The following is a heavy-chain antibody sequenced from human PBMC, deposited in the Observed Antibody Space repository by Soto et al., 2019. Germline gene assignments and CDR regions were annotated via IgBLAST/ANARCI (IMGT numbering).Heavy chain of an antibody. Sequence: ASVKVSCKASGGTFSSYAISWVRQAPGQGLEWMGGIIPIFGTANYAQKFQGRVTITADESTSTAYMELSSLRSEDTAVYYCARDHGYCSSTSCYEYYYYGMDVWGQGTTVTVSS. CDR3: ARDHGYCSSTSCYEYYYYGMDV. CDR1: GGTFSSYA. CDR2: IIPIFGTA. D-gene: IGHD2-2*01. J-gene: IGHJ6*02. V-gene: IGHV1-69*13.